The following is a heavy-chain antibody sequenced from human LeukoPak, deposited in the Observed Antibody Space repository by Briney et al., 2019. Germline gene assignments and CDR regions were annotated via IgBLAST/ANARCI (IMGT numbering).Heavy chain of an antibody. J-gene: IGHJ4*02. V-gene: IGHV5-51*01. Sequence: GGSLQISCKCSGYHFTSYWIGGAGQMPGKGLEWMGIIYPGDSDTRYNPSFQGQVTISADKSISTAYLQWSSLKASDTAMYYCARRYCSSTSCGYFDYWGQGTLVTVSS. CDR1: GYHFTSYW. D-gene: IGHD2-2*01. CDR3: ARRYCSSTSCGYFDY. CDR2: IYPGDSDT.